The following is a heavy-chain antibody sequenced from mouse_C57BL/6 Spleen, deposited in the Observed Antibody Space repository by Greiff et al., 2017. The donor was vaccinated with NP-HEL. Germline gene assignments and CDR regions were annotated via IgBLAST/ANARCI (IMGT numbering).Heavy chain of an antibody. J-gene: IGHJ2*01. CDR3: ARDRGGITPYYFDY. V-gene: IGHV5-16*01. D-gene: IGHD1-1*01. Sequence: EVQRVESEGGLVQPGSSMKLSCTASGFTFSDYYMAWVRQVPEKGLEWVANINYDGSSTYYLDSLKSRFIISRDNAKNILYLQMSSLKSEDTATYYCARDRGGITPYYFDYWGQGTTLTVSS. CDR1: GFTFSDYY. CDR2: INYDGSST.